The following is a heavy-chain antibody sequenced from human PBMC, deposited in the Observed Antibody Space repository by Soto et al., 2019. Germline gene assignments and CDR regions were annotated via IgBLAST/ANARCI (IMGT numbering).Heavy chain of an antibody. D-gene: IGHD3-3*01. CDR2: IKQDGSEK. J-gene: IGHJ6*02. CDR1: GFTFSSYW. Sequence: EVQLVESGGGLVQPGGSLRLSCAASGFTFSSYWMSWVRQAPGKGLEWVANIKQDGSEKYYVDSVKGRFTISRDNAKNSLYLQMNRLRAEDTAVYYCARGCFWSGSYGMDVWGQGTTVTVSS. V-gene: IGHV3-7*03. CDR3: ARGCFWSGSYGMDV.